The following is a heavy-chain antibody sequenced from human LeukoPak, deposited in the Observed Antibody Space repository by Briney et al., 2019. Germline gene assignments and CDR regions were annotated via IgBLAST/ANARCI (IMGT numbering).Heavy chain of an antibody. CDR1: GFTVSSNY. CDR3: AKYSSGWCFVY. V-gene: IGHV3-53*01. D-gene: IGHD6-19*01. Sequence: GGSLRLSCAASGFTVSSNYMSWVRQAPGKGLEWVSVIYSGGSTYYADSVKGRFTISRDNSKNTLYLQMNSLRAEDTAVYYCAKYSSGWCFVYWGQGTLVTVSS. J-gene: IGHJ4*02. CDR2: IYSGGST.